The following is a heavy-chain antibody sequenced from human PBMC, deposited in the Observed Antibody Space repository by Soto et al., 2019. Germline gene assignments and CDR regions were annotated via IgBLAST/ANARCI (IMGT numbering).Heavy chain of an antibody. D-gene: IGHD6-19*01. CDR1: GYTFSHGW. V-gene: IGHV3-15*07. CDR3: TTGPAVAWT. CDR2: IKSISDGGTA. Sequence: EVQLVESGGGLVKPGGSLRLSCAASGYTFSHGWMNWVRQAPGKGLEWVGRIKSISDGGTAEYAAPVNGRFSISRDDSKKTMYLEMNSLKTEDTGVYFCTTGPAVAWTWGQGNVVIVSS. J-gene: IGHJ5*02.